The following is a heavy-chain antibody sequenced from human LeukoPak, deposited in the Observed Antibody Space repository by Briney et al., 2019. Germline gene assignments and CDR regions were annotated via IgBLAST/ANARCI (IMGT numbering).Heavy chain of an antibody. CDR3: ARDSSGSSSWYGY. Sequence: GASVKVSCKASGYTFTGYYMHWVRQAPGQGLEWMGWINPNSGGTNYAQKFQGRVTMTRDTSISTAYMELSRLRSDDTAVYYCARDSSGSSSWYGYWGQGTLVTVSS. CDR2: INPNSGGT. D-gene: IGHD6-13*01. J-gene: IGHJ4*02. V-gene: IGHV1-2*02. CDR1: GYTFTGYY.